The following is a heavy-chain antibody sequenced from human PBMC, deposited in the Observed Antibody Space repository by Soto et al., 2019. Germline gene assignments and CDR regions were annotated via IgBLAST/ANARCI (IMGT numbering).Heavy chain of an antibody. CDR1: GFTFSSYA. CDR3: VKSVFARGTCDGMGV. D-gene: IGHD2-8*02. Sequence: GGSLRLSCAASGFTFSSYAMSWVRQALGKGLEWVSAICGSGGSTYYADSVKGRFTISIDNSKNALYLQMNSLRAEDTAVYYCVKSVFARGTCDGMGVWGRGTTVTVSS. J-gene: IGHJ6*02. V-gene: IGHV3-23*01. CDR2: ICGSGGST.